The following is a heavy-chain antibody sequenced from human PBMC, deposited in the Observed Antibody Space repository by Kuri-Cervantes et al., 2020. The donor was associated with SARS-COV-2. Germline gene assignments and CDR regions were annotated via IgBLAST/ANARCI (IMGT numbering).Heavy chain of an antibody. D-gene: IGHD3-9*01. Sequence: SETLSLTCTVSGDSITIYYWSWIRQSPGKGLGWIGYISETGGTNYNPSLKSRVTMSVDTSKNQFSLRLKSVTAADTAVYYCARGYYDTLTASHWYFDLWGRGTLVTVSS. V-gene: IGHV4-59*01. CDR1: GDSITIYY. CDR3: ARGYYDTLTASHWYFDL. CDR2: ISETGGT. J-gene: IGHJ2*01.